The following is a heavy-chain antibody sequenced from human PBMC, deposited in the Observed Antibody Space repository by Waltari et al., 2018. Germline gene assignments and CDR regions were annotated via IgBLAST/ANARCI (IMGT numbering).Heavy chain of an antibody. CDR1: GYSIRSGYY. CDR3: ARGAAAGSGPLIDY. V-gene: IGHV4-38-2*01. J-gene: IGHJ4*02. Sequence: QVQLQESGPGLLNPSETLSLTCAVSGYSIRSGYYWGWVRQPPGKGLEWIGSVYHRGNTHNNPPRRSRLSISADTTNNQLSLKLSSVTAADTAVYYCARGAAAGSGPLIDYWGQGILVTVSS. CDR2: VYHRGNT. D-gene: IGHD6-13*01.